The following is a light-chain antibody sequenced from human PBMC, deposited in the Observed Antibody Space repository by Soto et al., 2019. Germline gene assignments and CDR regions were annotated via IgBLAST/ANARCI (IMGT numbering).Light chain of an antibody. CDR2: DAS. J-gene: IGKJ5*01. Sequence: IPMTQSPSTLSASLGDRVTITCRASQSLDNCLAWYQQKPGKAPKLLIYDASSVETGVPPRFSGSGSGRDFTLTISSLRPEDIATYFCQQSYTSPPWTFGQGTRLEIK. CDR3: QQSYTSPPWT. CDR1: QSLDNC. V-gene: IGKV1-5*01.